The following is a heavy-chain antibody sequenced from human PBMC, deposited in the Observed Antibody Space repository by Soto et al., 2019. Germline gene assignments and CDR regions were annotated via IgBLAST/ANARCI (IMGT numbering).Heavy chain of an antibody. Sequence: GGSLRLSCAASGFTFSDYYMSWIRQAPGKGLEWVSYITSNSGSSTYYADSVKGRFTISRDNAKNSLYLQMNSLRAEDTAVYFCARGHWQLELWGQGALVTVPS. CDR2: ITSNSGSST. J-gene: IGHJ5*02. V-gene: IGHV3-11*01. D-gene: IGHD6-13*01. CDR3: ARGHWQLEL. CDR1: GFTFSDYY.